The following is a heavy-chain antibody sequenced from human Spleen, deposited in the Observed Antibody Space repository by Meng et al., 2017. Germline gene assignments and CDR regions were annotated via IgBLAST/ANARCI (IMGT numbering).Heavy chain of an antibody. V-gene: IGHV1-2*04. CDR3: ARANVDGVAIDY. CDR2: VNPDSGEK. CDR1: GYTFGSYG. Sequence: QVHLLQSGPEVKKPGASVRVSCKASGYTFGSYGIYWGRQAPGQGPEWMGWVNPDSGEKRYAQKFQGWVTNTKETSIRTAYMGLSRLKSDDTAVYYCARANVDGVAIDYWGQGTLVTVSS. J-gene: IGHJ4*02. D-gene: IGHD3-3*01.